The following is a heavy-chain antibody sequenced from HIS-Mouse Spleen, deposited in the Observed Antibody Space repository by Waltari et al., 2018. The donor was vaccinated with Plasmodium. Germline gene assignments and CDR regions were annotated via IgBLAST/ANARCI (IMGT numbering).Heavy chain of an antibody. CDR1: VFTFVSHW. D-gene: IGHD6-13*01. Sequence: EVQLVESGGGWVQPGGSLRPSGAASVFTFVSHWMRWVRQAPGKGLEWVANIKQDGSEKYYVDSVKGRFTISRDNAKNSLYLQMNSLRAEDTAVYYCASSWYWYFDLWGRGTLVTVSS. CDR2: IKQDGSEK. J-gene: IGHJ2*01. CDR3: ASSWYWYFDL. V-gene: IGHV3-7*01.